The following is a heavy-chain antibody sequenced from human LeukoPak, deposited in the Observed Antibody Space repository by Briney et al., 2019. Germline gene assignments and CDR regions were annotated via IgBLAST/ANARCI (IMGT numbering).Heavy chain of an antibody. CDR3: ARRRCSGGSCSFDY. D-gene: IGHD2-15*01. CDR1: GYSFTSYW. CDR2: IDPSDSYT. V-gene: IGHV5-10-1*01. J-gene: IGHJ4*02. Sequence: GGALRISFKGSGYSFTSYWISWVRQMPGKGVGWMGRIDPSDSYTNYSPSFQGHVTISADKSISTAYLQWSSLKASDTAMYYCARRRCSGGSCSFDYWGQGTLVTVSS.